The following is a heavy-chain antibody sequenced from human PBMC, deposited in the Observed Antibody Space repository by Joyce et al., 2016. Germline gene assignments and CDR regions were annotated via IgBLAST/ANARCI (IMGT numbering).Heavy chain of an antibody. J-gene: IGHJ2*01. Sequence: EEQLVESGGGLVQPGGSLRLSCSAYGFTFSRYSMNWVRQDPGKGLEWVSYITSSSSTIYYADYVRGRFTIARDNAKNSLDLQMNSLRAEDTAVYYCAKLGYPNYFDPWGRGTLVIVSS. D-gene: IGHD1-1*01. V-gene: IGHV3-48*04. CDR1: GFTFSRYS. CDR2: ITSSSSTI. CDR3: AKLGYPNYFDP.